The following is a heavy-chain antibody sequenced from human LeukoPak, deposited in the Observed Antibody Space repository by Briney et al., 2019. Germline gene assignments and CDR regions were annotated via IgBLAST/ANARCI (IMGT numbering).Heavy chain of an antibody. J-gene: IGHJ5*02. CDR3: AREDPNCTDGICYGFDP. V-gene: IGHV4-30-2*01. Sequence: SQTLSLTCTVSGGSINSGGYFWSWIRQPPGEGLEWIGYIYHSGSTYYNPSLKSRVTISVDRSETQFSLKLSSVTAADTAVYYCAREDPNCTDGICYGFDPWGQGSLVTVSS. D-gene: IGHD2-8*01. CDR1: GGSINSGGYF. CDR2: IYHSGST.